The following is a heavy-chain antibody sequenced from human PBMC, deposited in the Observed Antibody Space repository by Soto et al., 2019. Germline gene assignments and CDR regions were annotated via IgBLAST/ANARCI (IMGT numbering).Heavy chain of an antibody. Sequence: SETLSLTCAVSGGSISSGGYSWSWIRQPPGKGLEWIGYIYHSGSTYYNPSLKSRVTISVDRSKNQFSLKLSSVTAADTAVYYCARSGYSYGSKYFDYWGQGTLVTVSS. CDR2: IYHSGST. J-gene: IGHJ4*02. D-gene: IGHD5-18*01. CDR1: GGSISSGGYS. V-gene: IGHV4-30-2*01. CDR3: ARSGYSYGSKYFDY.